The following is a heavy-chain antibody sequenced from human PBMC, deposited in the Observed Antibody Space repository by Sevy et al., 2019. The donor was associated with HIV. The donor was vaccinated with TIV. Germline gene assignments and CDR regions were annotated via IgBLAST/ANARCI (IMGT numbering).Heavy chain of an antibody. Sequence: GGSLRLSCAASGFTFSSYTMNWVRQAPGKGLEWISSISSRGNFIYYADSVKGRFTISRDNAKNSFYLQMTSLRGEDTAVYYCASPHRNHFLEASYYSYMDVWGPGTAVTVSS. CDR2: ISSRGNFI. V-gene: IGHV3-21*06. J-gene: IGHJ6*03. CDR3: ASPHRNHFLEASYYSYMDV. CDR1: GFTFSSYT.